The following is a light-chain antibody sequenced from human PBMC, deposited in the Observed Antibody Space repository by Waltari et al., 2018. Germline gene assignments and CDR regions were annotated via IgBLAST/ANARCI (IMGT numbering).Light chain of an antibody. CDR3: QQRTSWPPWT. Sequence: EIVLTQSPATLSLSPGDRATLPCRASQSLGSYLAWYQQKPGQAPRLLILDASSRAAGTPRRFRGSGSGTDFTLSISSLEPEDFAVYYCQQRTSWPPWTFGQGTKVE. J-gene: IGKJ1*01. CDR1: QSLGSY. V-gene: IGKV3-11*01. CDR2: DAS.